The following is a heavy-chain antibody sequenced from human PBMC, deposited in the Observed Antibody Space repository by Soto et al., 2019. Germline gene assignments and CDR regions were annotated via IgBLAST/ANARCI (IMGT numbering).Heavy chain of an antibody. CDR2: ISNSGGTT. J-gene: IGHJ5*02. V-gene: IGHV3-23*01. CDR3: GRGSITMIHMWFAP. D-gene: IGHD3-22*01. CDR1: QFAFSKYD. Sequence: EVQLLESGGGSLQPGGSLRLSCAASQFAFSKYDMTWVRQAPGKGLEWVSSISNSGGTTYYADSVKGRFTISRDNSKNTLYLQMNGMRADDTAVYYCGRGSITMIHMWFAPRGQGTLVTVSS.